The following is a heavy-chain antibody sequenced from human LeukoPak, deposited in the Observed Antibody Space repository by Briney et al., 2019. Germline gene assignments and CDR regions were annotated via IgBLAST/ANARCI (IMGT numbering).Heavy chain of an antibody. J-gene: IGHJ3*02. CDR3: ARVWDCSSTSCPPGI. Sequence: PGGSLRLSCAASGFTFSSYAMHWVRQAPGKGLEWVAVISYDGSNKYYADSVKGRFAISRDNSKNTLYLQMNSLRAEDTAVYYCARVWDCSSTSCPPGIWGQGTMVTVSS. D-gene: IGHD2-2*01. CDR1: GFTFSSYA. CDR2: ISYDGSNK. V-gene: IGHV3-30*09.